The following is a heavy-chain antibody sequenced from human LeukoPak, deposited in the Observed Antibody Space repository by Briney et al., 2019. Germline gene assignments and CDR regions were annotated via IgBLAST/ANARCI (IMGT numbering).Heavy chain of an antibody. CDR2: ISSSGSTI. D-gene: IGHD3-16*01. J-gene: IGHJ6*03. CDR3: ARDMGDYYYYYMDV. V-gene: IGHV3-48*03. CDR1: GFTFSSYE. Sequence: GGSLRLFCAASGFTFSSYEMNWVRQAPGKGLEWVSYISSSGSTIYYADSVKGRFTISRDNAKNSLYLQMNSLRAEDTAVYYCARDMGDYYYYYMDVWGKGTTVTVSS.